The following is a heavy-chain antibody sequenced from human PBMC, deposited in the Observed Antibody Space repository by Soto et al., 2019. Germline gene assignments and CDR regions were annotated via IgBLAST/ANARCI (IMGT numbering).Heavy chain of an antibody. CDR2: IRSKANSYAT. Sequence: GGSLRLSCAASGFTFSGFAMHWVRQASGRGLEWVGRIRSKANSYATVYAASVKGRFTISRDDSKNTAYLQMNSLKTEDTAVYYCTSGESLNYYYGMDVWGQGTTVTVSS. J-gene: IGHJ6*02. CDR1: GFTFSGFA. CDR3: TSGESLNYYYGMDV. V-gene: IGHV3-73*01. D-gene: IGHD3-10*01.